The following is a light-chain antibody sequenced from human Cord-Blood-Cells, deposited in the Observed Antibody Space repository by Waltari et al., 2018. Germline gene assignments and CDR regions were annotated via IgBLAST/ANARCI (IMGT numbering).Light chain of an antibody. CDR1: QSVSSN. CDR3: QQYNNWPPLT. Sequence: EIVMTQSPATLSVSPGERATLSCRASQSVSSNLAWYQQKPGQAPRLLIYGASTRATGIPARFSGSVSVTEFTLTISSLQSEDFAVYYCQQYNNWPPLTFGGGTKVEIK. V-gene: IGKV3-15*01. J-gene: IGKJ4*01. CDR2: GAS.